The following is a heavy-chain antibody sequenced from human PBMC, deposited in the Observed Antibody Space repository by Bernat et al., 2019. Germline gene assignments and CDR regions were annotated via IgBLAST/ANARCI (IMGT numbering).Heavy chain of an antibody. CDR1: GFTFSTYG. D-gene: IGHD1-1*01. Sequence: VQLVESGGDLVQPGGSLRLSCAASGFTFSTYGMHWVRQAPGKGLEWVAFIRFVGSNKYYADCVKGRFTVSRDNSKNTLFLQMNRVRPGDTAMYYCARELNGGLEYWGQGTLVSVSS. CDR3: ARELNGGLEY. V-gene: IGHV3-30*02. J-gene: IGHJ4*02. CDR2: IRFVGSNK.